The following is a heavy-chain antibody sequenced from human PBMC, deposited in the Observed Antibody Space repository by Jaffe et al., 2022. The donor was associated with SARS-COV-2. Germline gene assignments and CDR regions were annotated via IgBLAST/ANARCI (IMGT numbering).Heavy chain of an antibody. V-gene: IGHV4-31*03. J-gene: IGHJ6*02. CDR1: GGSISSGGYY. Sequence: QVQLQESGPGLVKPSQTLSLTCTVSGGSISSGGYYWSWIRQHPGKGLEWIGYIYYSGSTYYNPSLKSRVTISVDTSKNQFSLKLSSVTAADTAVYYCAREGLGPYYYYGMDVWGQGTTVTVSS. D-gene: IGHD3-16*01. CDR2: IYYSGST. CDR3: AREGLGPYYYYGMDV.